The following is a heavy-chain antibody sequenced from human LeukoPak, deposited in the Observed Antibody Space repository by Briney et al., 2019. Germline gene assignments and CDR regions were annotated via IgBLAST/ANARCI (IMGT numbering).Heavy chain of an antibody. J-gene: IGHJ6*02. V-gene: IGHV3-11*01. Sequence: PGGSLRLSCAASGFTFSDYYMSWIRQAPGKGLEWVSYTSSSGSTIYYADSVKGRFTISRDNAKNSLYLQMNSLRAEDTAVYYCARDTKIVVVPAAKLEDGMDVWGQGTTVTVSS. CDR2: TSSSGSTI. CDR3: ARDTKIVVVPAAKLEDGMDV. D-gene: IGHD2-2*01. CDR1: GFTFSDYY.